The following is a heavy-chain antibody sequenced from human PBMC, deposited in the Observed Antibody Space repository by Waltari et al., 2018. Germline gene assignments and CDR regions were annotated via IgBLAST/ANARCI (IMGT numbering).Heavy chain of an antibody. CDR2: IYYSGST. CDR3: ASWIAAAGGNWFDP. CDR1: GGSISSYY. Sequence: QVQLQESGPGLVKPSETLSLTCTVSGGSISSYYWSWIGQPPGKGLEWLGNIYYSGSTNNNPSLNGRFTISVETAKNRFSLKLSSVTAADTAVYYCASWIAAAGGNWFDPWGQGTLVTVSS. V-gene: IGHV4-59*01. D-gene: IGHD6-13*01. J-gene: IGHJ5*02.